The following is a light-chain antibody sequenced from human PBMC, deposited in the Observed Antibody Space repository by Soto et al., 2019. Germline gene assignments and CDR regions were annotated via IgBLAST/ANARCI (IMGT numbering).Light chain of an antibody. CDR2: GAS. V-gene: IGKV3-20*01. J-gene: IGKJ3*01. CDR3: QQYGSSPLT. Sequence: EIVLTQSPGTLSLSPGERATLSCTPSQSVSSSYLAWSQQKPGQAPRLLIYGASSRATGIPDRFSGSGSGTDFTLTISRLEPEDFAVYYCQQYGSSPLTFGPGTKVDIK. CDR1: QSVSSSY.